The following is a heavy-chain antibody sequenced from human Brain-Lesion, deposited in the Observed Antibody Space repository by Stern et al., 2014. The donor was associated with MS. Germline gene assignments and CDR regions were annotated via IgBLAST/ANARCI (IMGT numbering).Heavy chain of an antibody. V-gene: IGHV4-30-4*01. Sequence: VQLVESGPGLVKPSQTLSLTCNVSGDSISSGDNYWSWIRQSPGKGLEWIGYIYYIGNTFYNPSLKSRVTISVDTSQNQFSLRLSSVTAADTAVYYCARGESSRYYYYFDYWGQGTLVTVSS. J-gene: IGHJ4*02. D-gene: IGHD3-22*01. CDR2: IYYIGNT. CDR3: ARGESSRYYYYFDY. CDR1: GDSISSGDNY.